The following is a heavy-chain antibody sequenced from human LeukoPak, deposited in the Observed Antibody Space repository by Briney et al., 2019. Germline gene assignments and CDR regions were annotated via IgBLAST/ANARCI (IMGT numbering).Heavy chain of an antibody. V-gene: IGHV3-11*04. J-gene: IGHJ6*03. CDR3: ARFDYYGSVLDMDV. CDR2: ISSSGSTI. CDR1: GFTFSDYY. D-gene: IGHD3-10*01. Sequence: PGGSLRLSCAASGFTFSDYYMSWIRQAPGKGLEWVSYISSSGSTIYYADSVKGRFTISRDNAKNSLYLQMNSLRAEDTAVYYCARFDYYGSVLDMDVWGKGTTVTISS.